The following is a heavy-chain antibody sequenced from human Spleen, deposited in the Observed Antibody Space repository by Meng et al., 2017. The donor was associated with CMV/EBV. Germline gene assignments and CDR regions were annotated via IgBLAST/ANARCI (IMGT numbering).Heavy chain of an antibody. V-gene: IGHV1-8*01. CDR2: MNPNSSDT. CDR3: ARGPIDSVSN. CDR1: GYTFTPYD. Sequence: SGKASGYTFTPYDINWVRQATGKGLEWMGWMNPNSSDTGYAQKFQGRVTMTRNTSISTAYMDLSNLRSDDTAVYYCARGPIDSVSNWGQGTLVTVSS. J-gene: IGHJ4*02. D-gene: IGHD2-15*01.